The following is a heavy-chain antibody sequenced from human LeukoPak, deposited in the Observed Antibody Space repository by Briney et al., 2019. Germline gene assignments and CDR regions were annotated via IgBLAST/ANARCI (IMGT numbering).Heavy chain of an antibody. CDR2: ISGSGGST. D-gene: IGHD1-26*01. V-gene: IGHV3-23*01. Sequence: GGSLRLSCAASGFTFSSYPMSGVRQAPGKGLEWVSAISGSGGSTYYADSVKGRFTISRDNSKNTLYLQMNSLRAEDTAVYYCANTDVGSAFDIWGQGTMVTVSS. CDR1: GFTFSSYP. J-gene: IGHJ3*02. CDR3: ANTDVGSAFDI.